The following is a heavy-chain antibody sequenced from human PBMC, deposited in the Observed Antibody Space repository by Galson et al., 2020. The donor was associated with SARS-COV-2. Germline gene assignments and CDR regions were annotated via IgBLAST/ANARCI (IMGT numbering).Heavy chain of an antibody. D-gene: IGHD6-19*01. CDR1: GFSLSTSGMC. V-gene: IGHV2-70*13. CDR2: IDWDNDK. J-gene: IGHJ6*04. Sequence: SGPTLVKPTQTLTLTCTFSGFSLSTSGMCVSWIRQPPGEALEWLALIDWDNDKYYSTSLKTRLTISKGTSKNQVVLTMTNLDPVDTATYHCARTRAVAGTYTMDVWGKGATVTFSS. CDR3: ARTRAVAGTYTMDV.